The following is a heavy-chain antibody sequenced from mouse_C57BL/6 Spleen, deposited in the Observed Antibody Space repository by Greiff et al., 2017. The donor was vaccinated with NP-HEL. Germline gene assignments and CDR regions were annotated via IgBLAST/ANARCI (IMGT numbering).Heavy chain of an antibody. CDR2: IDPSDSYT. CDR3: ARSGYYGLDY. V-gene: IGHV1-50*01. J-gene: IGHJ2*01. CDR1: GYTFTSYW. D-gene: IGHD1-1*01. Sequence: VQLQQSGAELVKPGASVKLSCKASGYTFTSYWMQWVKQRPGQGLEWIGEIDPSDSYTNYNQKFKGKATLTVDTSSSTAYMQLRNLTSEDSAVYYCARSGYYGLDYWGQGTTLTVSS.